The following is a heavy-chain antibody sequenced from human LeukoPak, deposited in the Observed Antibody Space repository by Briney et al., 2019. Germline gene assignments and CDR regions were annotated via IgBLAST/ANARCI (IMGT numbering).Heavy chain of an antibody. J-gene: IGHJ5*02. D-gene: IGHD1-26*01. CDR1: GGTFSSYA. CDR2: IIPIFGTA. V-gene: IGHV1-69*05. CDR3: ARSLVGATGDWFVP. Sequence: SVKVSCKASGGTFSSYAISLVRQAPGQGLEWMGRIIPIFGTANYAQKFQGRVTITTDESTSTAYMELSSLRSEDTAVYYCARSLVGATGDWFVPWGQGTLVTVSS.